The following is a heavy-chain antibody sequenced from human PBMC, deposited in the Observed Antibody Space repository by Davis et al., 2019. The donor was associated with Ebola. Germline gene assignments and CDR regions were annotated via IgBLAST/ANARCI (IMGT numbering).Heavy chain of an antibody. D-gene: IGHD3-22*01. V-gene: IGHV4-39*01. CDR1: GGSISSSSYY. CDR2: IYYSGST. J-gene: IGHJ4*02. Sequence: SETLSLTCTVSGGSISSSSYYWGWLRQPPGKGLEWIGSIYYSGSTYYNPSLKSRVTISVDTSKNQFSLKLSSVTAADTAVYYCARRGYDSSGYYWVFDYWGQGTLVTVSS. CDR3: ARRGYDSSGYYWVFDY.